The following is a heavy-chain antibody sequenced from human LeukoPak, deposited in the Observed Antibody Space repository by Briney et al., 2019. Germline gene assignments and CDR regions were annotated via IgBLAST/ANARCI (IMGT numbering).Heavy chain of an antibody. CDR3: ARGMAVAGVYYYGMDV. CDR1: GGSFSGYY. D-gene: IGHD6-19*01. J-gene: IGHJ6*02. CDR2: INHSGST. Sequence: PSETLSLTCAVYGGSFSGYYWSWIRQPPGKGLEWIGEINHSGSTNYNPSLKSRVTISVDTSKNQFSLELSSVTAADTAVYYCARGMAVAGVYYYGMDVWGQGTTVTVSS. V-gene: IGHV4-34*01.